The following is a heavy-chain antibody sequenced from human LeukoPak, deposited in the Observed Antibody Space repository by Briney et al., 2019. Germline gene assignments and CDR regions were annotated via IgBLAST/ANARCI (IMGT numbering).Heavy chain of an antibody. CDR2: INHSGST. J-gene: IGHJ4*02. CDR1: GGSFSGYY. V-gene: IGHV4-34*01. Sequence: SETLSLTCAVYGGSFSGYYWTWIRQSQGKGLEWIGEINHSGSTNYNPSLKSRVTISVDTSKNQFSLKLSSVTAADTAVYYCAVRSGWYGYYFDYWGQGTLVTVSS. CDR3: AVRSGWYGYYFDY. D-gene: IGHD6-19*01.